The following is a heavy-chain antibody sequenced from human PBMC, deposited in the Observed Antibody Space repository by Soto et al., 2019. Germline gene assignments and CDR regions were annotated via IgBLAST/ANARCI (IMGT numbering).Heavy chain of an antibody. V-gene: IGHV4-30-2*01. CDR3: ARAYCGGDCYFGARGGWFDP. Sequence: SETLSLTCAVSGGSISSGGYSWSWIRQPPGKGLEWIGYIYHSGSTYYNPSLKSRVTISVDRSKNQFSLKLSSVTAADTAVYYCARAYCGGDCYFGARGGWFDPWGQGTLVTVS. D-gene: IGHD2-21*02. CDR2: IYHSGST. J-gene: IGHJ5*02. CDR1: GGSISSGGYS.